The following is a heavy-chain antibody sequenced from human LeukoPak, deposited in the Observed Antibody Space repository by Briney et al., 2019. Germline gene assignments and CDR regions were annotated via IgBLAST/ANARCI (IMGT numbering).Heavy chain of an antibody. D-gene: IGHD2/OR15-2a*01. J-gene: IGHJ5*02. CDR3: VVITQA. Sequence: PGGPLRLSCAASGFTFSSFGMHWVRQAPGKGLEWVAFIRYDGDNKYYADSVKGRFTISRDSSRNMLYLQMNSLRAEDTAVYYCVVITQAWGQGTLVSVSS. CDR1: GFTFSSFG. CDR2: IRYDGDNK. V-gene: IGHV3-30*02.